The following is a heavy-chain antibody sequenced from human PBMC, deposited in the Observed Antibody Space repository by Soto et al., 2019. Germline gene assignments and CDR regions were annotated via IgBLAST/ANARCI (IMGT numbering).Heavy chain of an antibody. Sequence: QVQLVQSGAEVKKPGSSVKVSCKASGGTFSSYTISWVRQAPGQGLEWMGRIIPILGIANYAQKFQGRVTITADKSTSTDYLELSSLLSEDTAVECCARAGIVAAGTGYWGQGTLVTVSS. D-gene: IGHD6-25*01. CDR3: ARAGIVAAGTGY. J-gene: IGHJ4*02. CDR1: GGTFSSYT. CDR2: IIPILGIA. V-gene: IGHV1-69*02.